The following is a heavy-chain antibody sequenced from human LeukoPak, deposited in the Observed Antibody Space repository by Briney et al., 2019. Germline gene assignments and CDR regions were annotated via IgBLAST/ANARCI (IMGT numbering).Heavy chain of an antibody. CDR1: GGSISSYY. Sequence: SETLSLTCTVSGGSISSYYWSWIRQPPGKGLEWIGYIYYSGTTNYSPSLKSRLTISVDTSKNQFSLKLSSVTAADTAVYYCARESPNYYFDYWGQGTLVTVSS. J-gene: IGHJ4*02. V-gene: IGHV4-59*01. CDR3: ARESPNYYFDY. D-gene: IGHD5-24*01. CDR2: IYYSGTT.